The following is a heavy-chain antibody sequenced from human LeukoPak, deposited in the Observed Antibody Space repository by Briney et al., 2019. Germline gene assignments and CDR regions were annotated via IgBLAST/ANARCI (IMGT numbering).Heavy chain of an antibody. CDR1: GLTLGDYA. Sequence: GRSLSLSCTVSGLTLGDYAMRWVRQAPGKGREWVGFIRSKAYGGTTEYAASVKGRFTISRDDSKSIAYLQMNSLKTEDTAVYYCTRVVLIWRRGYWDYWGQGTLVTVSS. V-gene: IGHV3-49*04. CDR2: IRSKAYGGTT. CDR3: TRVVLIWRRGYWDY. J-gene: IGHJ4*02. D-gene: IGHD2-21*01.